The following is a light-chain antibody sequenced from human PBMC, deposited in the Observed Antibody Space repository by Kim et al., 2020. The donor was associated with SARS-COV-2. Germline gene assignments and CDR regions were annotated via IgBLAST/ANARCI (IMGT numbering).Light chain of an antibody. CDR3: QQYYSTPYT. CDR2: WAS. Sequence: RATNNCKSSQSVLYSSNNQNYLAWYQQKPGQPPKLLIDWASTREYGVPDRFSGSRSGTDFTLTISSLQAEDVAVYYCQQYYSTPYTFGQGTKLEI. V-gene: IGKV4-1*01. CDR1: QSVLYSSNNQNY. J-gene: IGKJ2*01.